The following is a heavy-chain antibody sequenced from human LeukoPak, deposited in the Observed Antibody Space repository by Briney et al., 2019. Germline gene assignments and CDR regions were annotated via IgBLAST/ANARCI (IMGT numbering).Heavy chain of an antibody. V-gene: IGHV3-23*01. CDR2: ISGAST. CDR1: GFTINNYA. J-gene: IGHJ1*01. Sequence: GGSLRLSCAASGFTINNYALTWVRQAPGRGLEWVSSISGASTYYAESVKGRFSISRDNYKNTVYLQMSSLRAEDTAVYYCGRDPNGNYVGAFGFQRWGQGTLVTVSS. D-gene: IGHD4-17*01. CDR3: GRDPNGNYVGAFGFQR.